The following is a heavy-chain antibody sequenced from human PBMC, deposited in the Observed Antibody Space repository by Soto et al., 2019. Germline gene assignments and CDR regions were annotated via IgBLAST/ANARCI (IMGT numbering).Heavy chain of an antibody. J-gene: IGHJ6*02. CDR2: IIPIFGTA. Sequence: QVQLVQSGAEVKKPGSSVKVSCKASGGTFSSYAISWVRQAPGQGLEWMGGIIPIFGTANYAQKFQGRVTITADESTSTAYMGLSSLRSEDTAVYYCARDGAYCGGDCPPDGYYYYGMDVWGQGTTVTVSS. CDR1: GGTFSSYA. D-gene: IGHD2-21*02. CDR3: ARDGAYCGGDCPPDGYYYYGMDV. V-gene: IGHV1-69*01.